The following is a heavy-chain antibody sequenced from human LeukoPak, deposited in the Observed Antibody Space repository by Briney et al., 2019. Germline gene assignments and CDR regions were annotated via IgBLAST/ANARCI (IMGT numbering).Heavy chain of an antibody. CDR2: IYYSGST. V-gene: IGHV4-38-2*02. D-gene: IGHD3-22*01. CDR3: ARDYYDSSGSAFDI. Sequence: PSETLSLTCTVSGYSISSGYYWGWIRQPPGNGLEWIGYIYYSGSTDYNPSLKSRVTISVDTSKNQFSLKLSSVTAADTAVYYCARDYYDSSGSAFDIWGQGTMVTVSS. CDR1: GYSISSGYY. J-gene: IGHJ3*02.